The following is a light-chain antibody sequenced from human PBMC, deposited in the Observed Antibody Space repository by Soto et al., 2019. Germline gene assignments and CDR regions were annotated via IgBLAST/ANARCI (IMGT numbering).Light chain of an antibody. CDR2: DAS. Sequence: DFQMTQSPSTLSASVGDRVTITCRASQSISSWLAWYQQKPGKAPKLLIYDASSLESGVPSRFSGSGSGTEFTLTISSLQPDDFATYYCQQYNSYSLYTFGQGTKVDIK. CDR3: QQYNSYSLYT. CDR1: QSISSW. J-gene: IGKJ2*01. V-gene: IGKV1-5*01.